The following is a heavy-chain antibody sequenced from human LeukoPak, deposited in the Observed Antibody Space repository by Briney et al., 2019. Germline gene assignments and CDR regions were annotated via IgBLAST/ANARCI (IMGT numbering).Heavy chain of an antibody. Sequence: GGSLRLSCAASGFTVSSNYMSWVRQAPGKGLEWVSIIYSGGTTDYADSAKGRFTISRDISKNTLYLQVNSLRAEDMAVYYCAYDSSGSKDAFDIWGQGTMVTVSS. V-gene: IGHV3-53*01. CDR1: GFTVSSNY. CDR3: AYDSSGSKDAFDI. D-gene: IGHD3-22*01. J-gene: IGHJ3*02. CDR2: IYSGGTT.